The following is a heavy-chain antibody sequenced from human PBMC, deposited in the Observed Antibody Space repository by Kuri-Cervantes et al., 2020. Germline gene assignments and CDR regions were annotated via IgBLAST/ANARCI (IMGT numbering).Heavy chain of an antibody. CDR3: ARGPGGVGVGATSY. D-gene: IGHD1-26*01. V-gene: IGHV1-2*02. Sequence: ASLKVSCKASGYTFTGYYMYWVRQAPGQGLEWMGWINPNSGGTNYAQKLQGRVTMTTDTSTSTAYMELRSLRSDDTAVYYCARGPGGVGVGATSYWGQGTLVTVSS. J-gene: IGHJ4*02. CDR2: INPNSGGT. CDR1: GYTFTGYY.